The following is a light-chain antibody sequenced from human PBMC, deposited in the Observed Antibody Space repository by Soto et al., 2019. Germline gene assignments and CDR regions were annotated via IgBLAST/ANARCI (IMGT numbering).Light chain of an antibody. V-gene: IGKV1-5*01. Sequence: DIQMTQSPSTLSASVGDRVTITCRASQSISSWLAWYQQKPGKAPKLLIYDASSLESGVPSRFSGSGSGTEFTLTISSLQRDDVAPDHCQHYTPCGQGTKLDIK. CDR3: QHYTP. CDR1: QSISSW. J-gene: IGKJ1*01. CDR2: DAS.